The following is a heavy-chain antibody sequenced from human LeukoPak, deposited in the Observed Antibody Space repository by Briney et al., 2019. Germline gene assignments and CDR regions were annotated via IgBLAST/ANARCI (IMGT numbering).Heavy chain of an antibody. J-gene: IGHJ4*02. CDR3: AKLLGTATTYDS. Sequence: GGSLTLSCAASGFTFSGNWMSWVRQAPGKGLEWVASINPGGSQKLYVDSVKGRLTISRDNTKSSLYLQMNSLGAEDTAMYYCAKLLGTATTYDSWGQGTRVTVSS. CDR1: GFTFSGNW. CDR2: INPGGSQK. V-gene: IGHV3-7*01. D-gene: IGHD5-24*01.